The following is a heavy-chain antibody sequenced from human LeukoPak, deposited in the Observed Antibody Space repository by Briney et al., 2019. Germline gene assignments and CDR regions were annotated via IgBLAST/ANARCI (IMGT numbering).Heavy chain of an antibody. CDR2: INSDGSST. CDR3: ARDHDYYDTRGFDI. J-gene: IGHJ3*02. CDR1: GFTFSSYC. Sequence: PGGSLRLSCAASGFTFSSYCMHWVRQAPGKGLVWVSCINSDGSSTSYADSVKGRFTISRDNAKNTLYLQLNSLRADDTAVYYCARDHDYYDTRGFDIWGQGTKVTVSS. V-gene: IGHV3-74*01. D-gene: IGHD3-22*01.